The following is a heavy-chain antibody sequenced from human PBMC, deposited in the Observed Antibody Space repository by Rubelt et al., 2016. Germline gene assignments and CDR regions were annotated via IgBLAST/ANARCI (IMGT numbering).Heavy chain of an antibody. CDR3: ARVDRGGYSYGHTFDN. D-gene: IGHD5-18*01. Sequence: QVQLKQWGAGVLKPSETLSLTCAVYGGSFSDYHWSWIRQPPGKGLEWIGEIHHSGSTHYSPSLQSRVHKPVDTSKNQFSPKLRSVNAADTAVYYGARVDRGGYSYGHTFDNWGQGTLVTVSS. CDR2: IHHSGST. J-gene: IGHJ4*02. CDR1: GGSFSDYH. V-gene: IGHV4-34*01.